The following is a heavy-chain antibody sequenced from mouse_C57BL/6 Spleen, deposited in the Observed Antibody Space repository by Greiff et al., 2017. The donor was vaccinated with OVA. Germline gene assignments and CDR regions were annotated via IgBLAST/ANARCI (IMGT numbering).Heavy chain of an antibody. J-gene: IGHJ1*03. CDR3: ARHRGWYFDV. Sequence: EVQGVESGGGLVKPGGSLKLSCAASGFTFSDYGMHWVRQAPEKGLEWVAYISSGSGTIYYADTVKGRFTISRDNAKNTLFLQMTSLRSEDTAMYYCARHRGWYFDVWGTGTTVTVSS. CDR1: GFTFSDYG. V-gene: IGHV5-17*01. CDR2: ISSGSGTI.